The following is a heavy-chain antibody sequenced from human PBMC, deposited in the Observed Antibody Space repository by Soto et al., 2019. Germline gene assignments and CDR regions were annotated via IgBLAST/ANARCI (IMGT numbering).Heavy chain of an antibody. Sequence: DVQLLESGGGLVQPGGSLRLSCAASGFTFSSYAMSWVRQAPGKGLEWVSGISASGISTHYADYVKGRFTVSRDNSKNTLYLQMNSLRADDTAVYNCGEEHIGPDCYFDLWGRGTLVTVSS. V-gene: IGHV3-23*01. CDR2: ISASGIST. CDR3: GEEHIGPDCYFDL. CDR1: GFTFSSYA. J-gene: IGHJ2*01.